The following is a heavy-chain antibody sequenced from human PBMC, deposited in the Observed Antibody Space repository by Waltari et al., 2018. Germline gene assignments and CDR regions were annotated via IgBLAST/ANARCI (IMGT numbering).Heavy chain of an antibody. V-gene: IGHV4-38-2*01. CDR2: IYHSGST. D-gene: IGHD3-22*01. J-gene: IGHJ4*02. CDR1: GYSISSGYY. Sequence: QVQLQESGPGLVKPSETLSLTCAVSGYSISSGYYWGWIRQPPGKGLEWIGSIYHSGSTYDNPSLKSRVTISVDTSKNQFSLKLSSVTAADTAVYYCARREDYYDSSGPAGTFDYWGQGTLVTVSS. CDR3: ARREDYYDSSGPAGTFDY.